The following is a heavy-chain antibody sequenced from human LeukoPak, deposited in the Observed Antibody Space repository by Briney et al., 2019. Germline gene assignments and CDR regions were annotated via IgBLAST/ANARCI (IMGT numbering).Heavy chain of an antibody. Sequence: GGSLRLSCAASGFTFSDYYMSWIRQAPGKGLEWVSYISSSSSYTNYADSVKGRFTISRDNAKNSLYLQMNSLRAEDTAVYYCARGQRITMVQGVIPDAFDIWGQGTMVTVSS. D-gene: IGHD3-10*01. J-gene: IGHJ3*02. CDR2: ISSSSSYT. V-gene: IGHV3-11*06. CDR1: GFTFSDYY. CDR3: ARGQRITMVQGVIPDAFDI.